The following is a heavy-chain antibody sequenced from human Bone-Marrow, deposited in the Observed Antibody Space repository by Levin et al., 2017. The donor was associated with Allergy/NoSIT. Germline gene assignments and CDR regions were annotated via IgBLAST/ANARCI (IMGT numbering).Heavy chain of an antibody. CDR3: ARAGRLNY. Sequence: ETLSLTCAASGFNFSSYWMSWVRQALGRGLEWVGNIKEDGSEKNYVDSVKGRFTISRDNAKKSLYLQMNSLRAEDTAVYYCARAGRLNYWGQGTPVTVSS. J-gene: IGHJ4*02. CDR1: GFNFSSYW. D-gene: IGHD6-6*01. CDR2: IKEDGSEK. V-gene: IGHV3-7*01.